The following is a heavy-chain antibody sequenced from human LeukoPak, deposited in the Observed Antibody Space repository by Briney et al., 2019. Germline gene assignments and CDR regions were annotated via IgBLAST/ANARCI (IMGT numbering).Heavy chain of an antibody. V-gene: IGHV3-74*01. CDR3: VRYDVDARRFDY. CDR1: GFSFSAYW. D-gene: IGHD2-8*01. CDR2: INNEGTGA. Sequence: GGSLRLSCAASGFSFSAYWMHWVRQAPGKGLAWVSRINNEGTGADYADSVRGRFTISRVNVDNTLYLQMNSLSADDTAMYYCVRYDVDARRFDYWGQGTLVTVSS. J-gene: IGHJ4*02.